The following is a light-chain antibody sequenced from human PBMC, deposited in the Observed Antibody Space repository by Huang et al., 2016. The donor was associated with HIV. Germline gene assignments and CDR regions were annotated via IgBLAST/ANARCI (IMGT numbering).Light chain of an antibody. J-gene: IGKJ4*01. CDR3: QQYYSTPQT. V-gene: IGKV4-1*01. Sequence: DIVMTQSPDSLAVSLGERATINCKSSQSVLYSSNNKNYLAWYQQKPGQPPKLLIYWASTRESGVPDRFSGSGSGTDFTLTISSLQAEDVAVYHCQQYYSTPQTFGGGTKVEIK. CDR2: WAS. CDR1: QSVLYSSNNKNY.